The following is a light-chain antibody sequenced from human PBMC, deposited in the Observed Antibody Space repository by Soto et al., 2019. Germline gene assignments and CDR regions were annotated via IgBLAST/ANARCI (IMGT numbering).Light chain of an antibody. CDR2: GAS. J-gene: IGKJ2*01. CDR1: QTVTSSF. CDR3: LQFDVSPLYT. Sequence: EIVLTQSPGTLSLSPGERATLSCRASQTVTSSFLAWYQQKPGQAPRLLIYGASSRATGIPERFSGSGSGTDFSLTINRLEPEDFAMYYCLQFDVSPLYTFGQGTKVDI. V-gene: IGKV3-20*01.